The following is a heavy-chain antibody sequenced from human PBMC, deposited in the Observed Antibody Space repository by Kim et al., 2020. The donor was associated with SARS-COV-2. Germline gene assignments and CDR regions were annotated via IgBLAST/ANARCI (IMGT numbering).Heavy chain of an antibody. J-gene: IGHJ3*01. Sequence: NPSLKSRVTISVDTAKNPFSLKLSSVTAADTAMYYCHAQHSTGWSDGFDFWGQGTMVSVSS. CDR3: HAQHSTGWSDGFDF. V-gene: IGHV4-34*01. D-gene: IGHD6-19*01.